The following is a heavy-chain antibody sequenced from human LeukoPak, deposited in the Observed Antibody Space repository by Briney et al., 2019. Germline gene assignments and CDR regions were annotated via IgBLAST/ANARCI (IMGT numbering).Heavy chain of an antibody. D-gene: IGHD6-19*01. V-gene: IGHV3-66*01. Sequence: GGSLRLSCTASGFTFSITYMAWVRQAPGKGLAWVSVIYGGGDAYYADSVKGRFIIARDNSKKTLSLQMNNLRVDDTAVYYCARVQFQWFDPWGPGTLVTVSS. CDR3: ARVQFQWFDP. J-gene: IGHJ5*02. CDR1: GFTFSITY. CDR2: IYGGGDA.